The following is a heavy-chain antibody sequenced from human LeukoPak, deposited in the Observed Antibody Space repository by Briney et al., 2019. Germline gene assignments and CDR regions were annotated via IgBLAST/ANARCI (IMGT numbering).Heavy chain of an antibody. CDR2: INPSGGST. CDR3: AREGDDSSGYQLHAFDI. CDR1: GYTFTSYY. D-gene: IGHD3-22*01. J-gene: IGHJ3*02. V-gene: IGHV1-46*01. Sequence: ASVKVSCKASGYTFTSYYMHWVRQAPGQGLEWMGIINPSGGSTSYAQKFQGRVTMTRDTSTSTVYMELSSLRSEDTAVYYCAREGDDSSGYQLHAFDIWGQGTMVTVSS.